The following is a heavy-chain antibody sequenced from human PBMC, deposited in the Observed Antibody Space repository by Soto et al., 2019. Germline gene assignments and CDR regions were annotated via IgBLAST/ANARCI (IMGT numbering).Heavy chain of an antibody. Sequence: SQTLSLTCAISGDSVSSNSAAWNWIRPSPSRGLEWLGRTYYRSKWYNDYAVSVKSRITINPDTSKNQFSLQLNSVTPEDTAVYYCATHTWADNAFDIWGQGTMVTVSS. CDR3: ATHTWADNAFDI. CDR1: GDSVSSNSAA. CDR2: TYYRSKWYN. V-gene: IGHV6-1*01. J-gene: IGHJ3*02.